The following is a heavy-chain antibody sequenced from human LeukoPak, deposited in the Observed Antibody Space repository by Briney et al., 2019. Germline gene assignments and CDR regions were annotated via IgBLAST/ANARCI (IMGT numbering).Heavy chain of an antibody. D-gene: IGHD4-17*01. CDR1: GYSFTNYW. J-gene: IGHJ4*02. CDR3: SRQVGPAVTTDSDY. V-gene: IGHV5-10-1*01. CDR2: IDPSDSYT. Sequence: GESLRISCQCSGYSFTNYWISWVRQMPGKGLEWMGRIDPSDSYTNYSPSFQGHVTISADKSISTAYLQWSSLKASDTAMYYCSRQVGPAVTTDSDYWGQGTLVTVSS.